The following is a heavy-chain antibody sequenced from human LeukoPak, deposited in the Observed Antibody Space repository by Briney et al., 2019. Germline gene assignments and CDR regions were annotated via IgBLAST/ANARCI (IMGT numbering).Heavy chain of an antibody. CDR3: AREGEAAYYYYYYMDV. D-gene: IGHD6-25*01. CDR2: IYTSGST. CDR1: GGSISSGSYY. J-gene: IGHJ6*03. Sequence: SETLSLTCTVSGGSISSGSYYWSWLRQPAGKGLEWIGRIYTSGSTNYNPSLKSRVTISVDTSKNQFSLKLSSVTAADTAVYYCAREGEAAYYYYYYMDVWGKGTTVTVSS. V-gene: IGHV4-61*02.